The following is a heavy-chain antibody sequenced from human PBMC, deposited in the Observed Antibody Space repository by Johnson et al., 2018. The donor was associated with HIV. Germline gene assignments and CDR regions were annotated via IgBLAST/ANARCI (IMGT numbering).Heavy chain of an antibody. CDR3: AKDIWQYMYGAFDV. V-gene: IGHV3-23*04. Sequence: VQLVESGGGLVQPGGSLRLSCAASGFTFSSYAMSWVRQAPGKGLEWVSAISGSGGSTYYADSVKGRFTISRDNAKNSLYLQMNSLRDEDTALYYCAKDIWQYMYGAFDVWGQGTMVTVSS. D-gene: IGHD2-8*01. J-gene: IGHJ3*01. CDR1: GFTFSSYA. CDR2: ISGSGGST.